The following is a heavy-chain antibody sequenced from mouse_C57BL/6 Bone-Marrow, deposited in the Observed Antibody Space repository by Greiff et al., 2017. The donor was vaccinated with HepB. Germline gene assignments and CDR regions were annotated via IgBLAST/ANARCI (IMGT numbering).Heavy chain of an antibody. CDR1: GFTFSSYT. J-gene: IGHJ2*01. CDR3: ARLEIRKYYFDY. CDR2: ISGGGGNT. V-gene: IGHV5-9*01. Sequence: EVKLVESGGGLVKPGGSLKLSCAASGFTFSSYTMSWVRQTPEKRLEWVATISGGGGNTYYPDSVKGRFTISRDNAKNTLYLQMSSLRSEDTALYYCARLEIRKYYFDYWGQGTTLTVSS. D-gene: IGHD2-4*01.